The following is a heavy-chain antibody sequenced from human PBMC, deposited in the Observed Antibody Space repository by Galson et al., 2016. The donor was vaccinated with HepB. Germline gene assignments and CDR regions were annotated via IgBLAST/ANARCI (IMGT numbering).Heavy chain of an antibody. CDR1: ADIFKNYG. J-gene: IGHJ4*02. V-gene: IGHV1-18*01. CDR2: LSLYNGIT. CDR3: ASSGNERTHFDH. Sequence: VKVSCKASADIFKNYGFSWVRQAPGQGLEWMGWLSLYNGITQYSQKLQVRFTMTADTSTNTPYMELRRLKYDDTAVYYCASSGNERTHFDHWGQGTLITVSS. D-gene: IGHD5-12*01.